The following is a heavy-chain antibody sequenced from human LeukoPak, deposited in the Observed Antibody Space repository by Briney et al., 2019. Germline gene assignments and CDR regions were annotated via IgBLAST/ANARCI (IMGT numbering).Heavy chain of an antibody. CDR2: IYPSGGT. CDR1: GDSMNNFY. CDR3: ARVLGVADSWFDP. V-gene: IGHV4-4*07. Sequence: SETLSLTCTVSGDSMNNFYWSWIRQPAGRALEWIGRIYPSGGTSYNPSLKSRVTLSVDTSKNQFSLKVRSVTAADTAVYYCARVLGVADSWFDPWGQGTLVTVSS. D-gene: IGHD5-12*01. J-gene: IGHJ5*02.